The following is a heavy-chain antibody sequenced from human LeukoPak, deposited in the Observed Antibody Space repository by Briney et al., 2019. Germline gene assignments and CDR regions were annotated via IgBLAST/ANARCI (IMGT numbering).Heavy chain of an antibody. CDR2: INHSGST. J-gene: IGHJ3*02. CDR1: GGSISSYY. Sequence: SETLSLTCTVSGGSISSYYWSWIRQPAGKGLEWIGEINHSGSTNYNPFLKSRVTISVDTSKNQFSLKLSSVTAADTAVYYCARSPITMLDAFDIWGQGTMVTVSS. D-gene: IGHD3-10*02. V-gene: IGHV4-34*01. CDR3: ARSPITMLDAFDI.